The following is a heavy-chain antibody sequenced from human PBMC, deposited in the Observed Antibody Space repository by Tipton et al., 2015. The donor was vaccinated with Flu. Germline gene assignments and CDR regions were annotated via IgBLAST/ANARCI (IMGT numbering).Heavy chain of an antibody. J-gene: IGHJ4*02. Sequence: GLVKLSETLSLTCTVSGGSISSYYWSWIRQPAGKGLEWIGRIYTSGSTNYNPSLKSRVTMSVDTSKNQFSLKLSSVTAADTAVYYCARASTPLSDWPAAGPFDYWGQGTLVTVSS. CDR1: GGSISSYY. CDR2: IYTSGST. V-gene: IGHV4-4*07. CDR3: ARASTPLSDWPAAGPFDY. D-gene: IGHD6-13*01.